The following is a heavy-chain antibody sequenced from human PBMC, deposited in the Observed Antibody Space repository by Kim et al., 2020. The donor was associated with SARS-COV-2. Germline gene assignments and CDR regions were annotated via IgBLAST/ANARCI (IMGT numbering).Heavy chain of an antibody. V-gene: IGHV4-59*08. Sequence: YYSRGTNYNPSRTSRVTISVATSKNQCSLRLSSVTAADTAVYYCAGGCDLWGRGTLVTVSS. D-gene: IGHD3-16*01. J-gene: IGHJ2*01. CDR3: AGGCDL. CDR2: YYSRGT.